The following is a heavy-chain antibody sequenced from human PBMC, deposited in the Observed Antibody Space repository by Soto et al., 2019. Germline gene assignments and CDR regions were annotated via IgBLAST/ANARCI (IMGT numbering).Heavy chain of an antibody. D-gene: IGHD3-10*01. Sequence: EVQLVESGGGLVKPGGSLRLSCAASGFTFSNAWMSWVRQAPGKGLEWVGRIKSKTDGGTTDYAAPVKGRFTISRDDSKNTLYLQMNSLKTEDTAVYYCTTGRPAGYYYYYGMDVWGQGTTVTVSS. CDR2: IKSKTDGGTT. CDR3: TTGRPAGYYYYYGMDV. J-gene: IGHJ6*02. V-gene: IGHV3-15*01. CDR1: GFTFSNAW.